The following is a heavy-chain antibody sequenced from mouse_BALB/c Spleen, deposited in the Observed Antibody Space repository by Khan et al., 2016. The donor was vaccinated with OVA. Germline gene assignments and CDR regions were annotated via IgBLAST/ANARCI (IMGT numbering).Heavy chain of an antibody. CDR3: AREGAYYRSDGWFAY. CDR2: INPSSGYA. J-gene: IGHJ3*01. CDR1: GYTFTTYT. D-gene: IGHD2-14*01. V-gene: IGHV1-4*01. Sequence: VQLKESGAELARPGASVKMSCKASGYTFTTYTMHWIKQWPGQGLEWIGYINPSSGYANYNQKFKDKATLTADKSSSTAYMQLSSLTSEDSAVYYGAREGAYYRSDGWFAYWGQGTLVTVSA.